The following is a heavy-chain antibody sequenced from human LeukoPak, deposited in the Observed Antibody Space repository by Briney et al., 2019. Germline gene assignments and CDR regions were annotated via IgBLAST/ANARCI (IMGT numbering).Heavy chain of an antibody. CDR1: GFSFEDYA. D-gene: IGHD3-10*01. CDR3: TKDKGGHGSGSYIWAGMDV. CDR2: ISWNSGNI. V-gene: IGHV3-9*01. J-gene: IGHJ6*02. Sequence: GRSLRLSCAASGFSFEDYAMHWVRQAPGKGLEWVSGISWNSGNIGYADSVKDRFTISRDNAKNSLYLQMNSLRAEDTALYYCTKDKGGHGSGSYIWAGMDVWGQGTTVTVSS.